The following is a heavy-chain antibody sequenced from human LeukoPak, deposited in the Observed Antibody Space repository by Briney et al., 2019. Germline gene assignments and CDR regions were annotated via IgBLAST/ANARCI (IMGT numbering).Heavy chain of an antibody. V-gene: IGHV4-4*02. Sequence: SETLSLTCAVSGGSISSSNWWSWVRQPPGKGLEWIGEIYHSESTNYNPSLKSRVTISVDKSKNQVSLKLSSVTAADTAIYYCARSPNYYGSGSYYSVWGQGTLVTVSS. J-gene: IGHJ4*02. CDR2: IYHSEST. CDR3: ARSPNYYGSGSYYSV. D-gene: IGHD3-10*01. CDR1: GGSISSSNW.